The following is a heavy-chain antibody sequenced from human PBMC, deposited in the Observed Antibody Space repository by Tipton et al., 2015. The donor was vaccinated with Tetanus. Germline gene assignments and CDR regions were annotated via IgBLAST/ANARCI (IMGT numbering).Heavy chain of an antibody. Sequence: TLSLTCTVSGGSIRSGDYQWNWIRQPPGKGLEWLAYISYSGSTNSNYDLKSRITISRDTSKNQFSLKLTSVTAADTAVYYCARALKQLVRVGDYWGQGTLVTVSS. CDR1: GGSIRSGDYQ. CDR3: ARALKQLVRVGDY. CDR2: ISYSGST. D-gene: IGHD6-6*01. V-gene: IGHV4-61*08. J-gene: IGHJ4*02.